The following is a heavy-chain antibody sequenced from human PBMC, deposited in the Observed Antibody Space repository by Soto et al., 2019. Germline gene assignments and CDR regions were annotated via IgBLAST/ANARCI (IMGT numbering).Heavy chain of an antibody. CDR2: IDYSGTT. J-gene: IGHJ4*02. V-gene: IGHV4-39*02. CDR3: ARDKITGLFDD. CDR1: GHSISSSTYF. Sequence: SETLSLTCTVSGHSISSSTYFWGWIRQPPGKGLEWIGSIDYSGTTYYNTSLRTRATISVDTSKNQFSLMLTSVTAADTAVYYGARDKITGLFDDWGQGTLVTVSS. D-gene: IGHD2-8*02.